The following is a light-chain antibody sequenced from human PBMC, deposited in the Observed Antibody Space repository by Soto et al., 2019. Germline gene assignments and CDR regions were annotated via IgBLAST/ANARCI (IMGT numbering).Light chain of an antibody. V-gene: IGKV1-9*01. CDR1: QGISNS. Sequence: DVQFTQSPSFISLSALERFTITCRASQGISNSLAWYQQKPGKAPKLLIYSASTLQSGVPSRFSGGFSGTEFTLTISSLQPEDFATYYCQQLYRYPITFGQGTRLEIK. CDR3: QQLYRYPIT. J-gene: IGKJ5*01. CDR2: SAS.